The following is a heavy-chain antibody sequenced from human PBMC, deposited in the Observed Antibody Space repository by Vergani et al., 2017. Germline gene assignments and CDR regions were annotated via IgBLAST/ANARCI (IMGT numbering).Heavy chain of an antibody. CDR1: GFTFSSYE. D-gene: IGHD3-16*02. V-gene: IGHV3-48*03. CDR3: ARDERLRLGELSFPFDY. CDR2: ISSSGSTI. J-gene: IGHJ4*02. Sequence: VQLVESGGGVVQPGRSLRLSCAASGFTFSSYEMNWVRQAPGKGLEWVSYISSSGSTIYYADSVKGRFTISRDNAKNSLYLQMNSLRAEDTAVYYCARDERLRLGELSFPFDYWGQGTLVTVSS.